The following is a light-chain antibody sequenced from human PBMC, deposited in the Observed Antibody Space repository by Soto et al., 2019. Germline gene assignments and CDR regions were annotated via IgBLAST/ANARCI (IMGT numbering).Light chain of an antibody. Sequence: QSVLTQPASVSGSPGQSIAISCTGTSSDVGAYDYVSWCQQHPDKAPKLIIYEVSHRPAGVSNRFSASKYVNTATLTISGLQTEDEADYYCASHTTSNTRVFGTGTKVTVL. V-gene: IGLV2-14*03. J-gene: IGLJ1*01. CDR1: SSDVGAYDY. CDR2: EVS. CDR3: ASHTTSNTRV.